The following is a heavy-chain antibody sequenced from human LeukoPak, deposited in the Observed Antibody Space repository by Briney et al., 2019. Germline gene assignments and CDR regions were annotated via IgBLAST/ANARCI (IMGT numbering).Heavy chain of an antibody. CDR3: ARYGGSGSYYFDF. D-gene: IGHD3-10*01. Sequence: SQTLSLTCTVSGGSISSGSYFWSWIRQPAGKGPEWIGRINTSGSTNYNPSLKSRVTISVDRSKNQFSLKLSSVTAADTAVYYCARYGGSGSYYFDFWGQGTLVTVSS. J-gene: IGHJ4*02. CDR2: INTSGST. V-gene: IGHV4-61*02. CDR1: GGSISSGSYF.